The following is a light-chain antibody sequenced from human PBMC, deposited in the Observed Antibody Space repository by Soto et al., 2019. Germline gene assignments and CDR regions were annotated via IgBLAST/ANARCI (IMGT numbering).Light chain of an antibody. CDR2: GAS. CDR1: QVINSY. J-gene: IGKJ1*01. V-gene: IGKV1-9*01. Sequence: IQLTQSPSSLSASVGDRVTITCRASQVINSYLAWYQQKPGKAPKLLIYGASTLQSGVPSRFSGRGSGTDFTLTISSLQPEDFGTYYCQQLDSYPRTFGQGTKVEIK. CDR3: QQLDSYPRT.